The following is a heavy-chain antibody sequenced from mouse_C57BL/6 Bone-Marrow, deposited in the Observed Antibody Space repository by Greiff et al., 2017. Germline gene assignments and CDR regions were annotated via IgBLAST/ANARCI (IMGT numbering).Heavy chain of an antibody. D-gene: IGHD2-4*01. CDR1: GFSLTSYG. CDR2: IWSGGST. CDR3: ARKGDYDAGWYFDV. Sequence: VKLVESGPGLVQPSQSLSITCTVSGFSLTSYGVHWVRQSPGKGLEWLGVIWSGGSTDYNAAFISRLSISKDNSKSQVFFKMNSLQADDTAIYYCARKGDYDAGWYFDVWGTGTTVTVSS. V-gene: IGHV2-2*01. J-gene: IGHJ1*03.